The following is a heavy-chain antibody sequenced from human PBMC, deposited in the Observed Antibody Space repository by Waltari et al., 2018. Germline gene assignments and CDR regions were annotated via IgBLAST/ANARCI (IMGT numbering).Heavy chain of an antibody. CDR1: GASITNSNSY. CDR2: IYYRGST. D-gene: IGHD3-10*01. CDR3: ARNMESPYNAPYYFYYMDV. J-gene: IGHJ6*03. V-gene: IGHV4-39*01. Sequence: QLQLQESGTGLVKPSETLSLTCSVSGASITNSNSYWSWLRQTPGKGVEWIGRIYYRGSTYSSPSLKSRVTISLDTSKNQLSLKVSAVTVADTAIYFCARNMESPYNAPYYFYYMDVWGKGTTVTVSS.